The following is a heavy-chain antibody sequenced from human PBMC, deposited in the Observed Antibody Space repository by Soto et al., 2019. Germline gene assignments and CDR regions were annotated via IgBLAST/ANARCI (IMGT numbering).Heavy chain of an antibody. D-gene: IGHD6-6*01. Sequence: GGSLRLSCAASGFTFSSYAMSWVRQAPGKGLEWVSAISGSGGSTYYADSVKGRFTISRDNSKNTLYLQMNSLRAEDTAVYYCAKGDPSSSSTLGINWFDPWGQGTLVTVSS. CDR3: AKGDPSSSSTLGINWFDP. V-gene: IGHV3-23*01. CDR2: ISGSGGST. CDR1: GFTFSSYA. J-gene: IGHJ5*02.